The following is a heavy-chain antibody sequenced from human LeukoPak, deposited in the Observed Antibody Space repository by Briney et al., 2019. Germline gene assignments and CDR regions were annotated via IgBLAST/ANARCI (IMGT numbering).Heavy chain of an antibody. CDR2: INQDGSEK. CDR3: ARSFPLLDY. J-gene: IGHJ4*02. V-gene: IGHV3-7*04. CDR1: GFTLNNYW. Sequence: PGGSLRLSCAASGFTLNNYWMTWVRQAPGKGLEWVANINQDGSEKYYVDSVKGLFSISRDNAKKSLYLQMNSQRAEDTAEYYCARSFPLLDYWGQGTLVTVSS.